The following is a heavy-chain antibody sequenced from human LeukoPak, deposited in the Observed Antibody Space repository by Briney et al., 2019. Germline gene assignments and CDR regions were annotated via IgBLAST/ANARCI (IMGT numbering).Heavy chain of an antibody. J-gene: IGHJ4*02. CDR1: GYTFTSYD. CDR3: ARGNPGVPYYYDSSGSQYDY. CDR2: MNPNSGNT. D-gene: IGHD3-22*01. Sequence: ASVKVSCKASGYTFTSYDINWVRQATGQGLEWMGWMNPNSGNTGYAQKFQGRVTMTRNTSISTAYMELSGLRSGDTAVYYCARGNPGVPYYYDSSGSQYDYWGQGTLVTVSS. V-gene: IGHV1-8*01.